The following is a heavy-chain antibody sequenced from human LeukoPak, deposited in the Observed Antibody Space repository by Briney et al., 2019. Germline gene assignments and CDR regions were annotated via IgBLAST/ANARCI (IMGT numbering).Heavy chain of an antibody. J-gene: IGHJ4*02. CDR3: AKSPITRQPPRDFDY. CDR1: GFTLSGYT. CDR2: IDGSSRYI. D-gene: IGHD3-10*01. Sequence: PGGSLRLSCAASGFTLSGYTINWVRQAPGEGLEWVSSIDGSSRYIYYADSVRGRFTISRDNAKNSLHLQMNSLRAEDTAVYYCAKSPITRQPPRDFDYWGQGTLVTVSS. V-gene: IGHV3-21*04.